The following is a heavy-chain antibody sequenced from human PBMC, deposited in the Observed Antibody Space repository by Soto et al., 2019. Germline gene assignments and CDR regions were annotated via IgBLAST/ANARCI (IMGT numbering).Heavy chain of an antibody. V-gene: IGHV1-46*01. D-gene: IGHD5-12*01. CDR1: GYPFSNYY. J-gene: IGHJ5*02. Sequence: QVQLVQSGAEVKKPGASVKVSCKSSGYPFSNYYIHWVRQAPGQGLEWMGIIQPGSGTTTYSESLLGRLTLTRDTSTTTVHMELSRLTTDDTAVYYYARDTRDVATRDYWFDPWGQGTLVTVSS. CDR2: IQPGSGTT. CDR3: ARDTRDVATRDYWFDP.